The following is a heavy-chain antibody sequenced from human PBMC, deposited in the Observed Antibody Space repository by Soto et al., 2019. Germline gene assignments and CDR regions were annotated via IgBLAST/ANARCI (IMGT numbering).Heavy chain of an antibody. D-gene: IGHD6-13*01. V-gene: IGHV3-33*01. CDR1: GFTFSSYG. Sequence: QVQLVESGGGVVQPGRSLRLSCAASGFTFSSYGMHWVRQAPGKGLEWVAVIWYDGSNKYYADSVKGRFTISRDNSKNTLYLHMNSLRAEDTAVYYCARETAAAGPFDYWGQGTLVTVSS. CDR3: ARETAAAGPFDY. J-gene: IGHJ4*02. CDR2: IWYDGSNK.